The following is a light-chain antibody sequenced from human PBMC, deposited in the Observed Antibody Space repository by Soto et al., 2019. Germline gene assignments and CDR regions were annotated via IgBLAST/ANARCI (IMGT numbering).Light chain of an antibody. Sequence: QSALTQPASVSGSPGQSITISCTGNSSDVGSYNLVSWYQQHPGKAPKLMIYEGSKRPSGVSNRFSGSKSGNTASLTISGLQAEDEADYYCCSYAGSSTGVFGGGTK. CDR3: CSYAGSSTGV. J-gene: IGLJ3*02. CDR1: SSDVGSYNL. V-gene: IGLV2-23*01. CDR2: EGS.